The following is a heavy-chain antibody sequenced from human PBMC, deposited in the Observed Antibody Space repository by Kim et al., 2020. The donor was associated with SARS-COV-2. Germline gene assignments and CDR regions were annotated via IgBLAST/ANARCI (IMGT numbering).Heavy chain of an antibody. J-gene: IGHJ6*02. CDR2: INGDGSDT. Sequence: GGSLRLSCAASGFTFRNYWMHWVRQVPGKGLVWVSCINGDGSDTTYADSVKGRFTISRDSAKNTVYLQMNSLRAEDTAVYYCAKGGHYSYYGVDVWGQGT. CDR3: AKGGHYSYYGVDV. CDR1: GFTFRNYW. V-gene: IGHV3-74*01.